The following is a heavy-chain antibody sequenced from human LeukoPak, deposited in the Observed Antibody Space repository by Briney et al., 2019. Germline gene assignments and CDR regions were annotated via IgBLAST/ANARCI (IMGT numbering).Heavy chain of an antibody. CDR1: GFTVSSNS. CDR3: ARGVFNWNSHRHFDY. D-gene: IGHD1-20*01. V-gene: IGHV3-53*01. CDR2: IYSDNT. J-gene: IGHJ4*02. Sequence: AGGSLRLSCTVSGFTVSSNSMSWVRQAPGKGLEWVSFIYSDNTHYSDSVKGRFTISRDNAKNSLYLQMNSLRAEDTALYYCARGVFNWNSHRHFDYWGQGTLVTVSS.